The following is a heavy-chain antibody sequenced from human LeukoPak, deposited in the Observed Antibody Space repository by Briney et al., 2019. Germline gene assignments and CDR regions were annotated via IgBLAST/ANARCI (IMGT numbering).Heavy chain of an antibody. V-gene: IGHV3-9*01. CDR2: VSWNSGII. CDR3: AKAPPYYSDSSGYFQH. J-gene: IGHJ1*01. CDR1: GFTFDDSA. Sequence: GGSLRLSCAASGFTFDDSAMHWVRQVPGKGLEWVSGVSWNSGIIDYADSVKGRFTISRDNAKNSLYLQMNNLRPDDTAFYYCAKAPPYYSDSSGYFQHWGQGTLVTVSS. D-gene: IGHD3-22*01.